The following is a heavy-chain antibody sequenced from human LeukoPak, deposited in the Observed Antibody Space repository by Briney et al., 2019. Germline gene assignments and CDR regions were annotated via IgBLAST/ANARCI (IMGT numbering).Heavy chain of an antibody. CDR2: IYYSGST. D-gene: IGHD2-2*01. Sequence: PSETLSLTCTVSGGSISSYYWSWIRQPPGKGLEWIGYIYYSGSTNYNPSLKSRVTISVDTSKNQFSLKLSSVTAADTAVYYCARGMHCSSTSCPLWYYYYGMDVWGQGTTVTVSS. CDR3: ARGMHCSSTSCPLWYYYYGMDV. J-gene: IGHJ6*02. CDR1: GGSISSYY. V-gene: IGHV4-59*12.